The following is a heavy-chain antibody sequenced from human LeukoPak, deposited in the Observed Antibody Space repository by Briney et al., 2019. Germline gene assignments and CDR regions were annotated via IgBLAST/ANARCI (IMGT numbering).Heavy chain of an antibody. V-gene: IGHV1-18*01. J-gene: IGHJ6*03. CDR1: GYTFTSYG. CDR3: ARVPIVVVPAAPYYYYYMDV. CDR2: ISAYNGNT. Sequence: ASVKVSCKASGYTFTSYGISWVRQAPGQGLGWMGWISAYNGNTNYAQKLQGRVTMTTDTSTSTAYMELRSLRSDDTAVYYCARVPIVVVPAAPYYYYYMDVWGKGTTVTVSS. D-gene: IGHD2-2*01.